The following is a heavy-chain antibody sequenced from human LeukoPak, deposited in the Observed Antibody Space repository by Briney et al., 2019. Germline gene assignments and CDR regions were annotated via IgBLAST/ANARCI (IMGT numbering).Heavy chain of an antibody. J-gene: IGHJ4*02. V-gene: IGHV3-23*01. D-gene: IGHD4-17*01. Sequence: GGSLRLSCAASGFTFTTYAMSWVRQAPGKGLEWVPAISGSGGSTYYADSVKGRFTISRDNSKKTLFLQMDSLRAEDTAVYYCAKDTATVTPYFFDYWGQGTLVTVSS. CDR1: GFTFTTYA. CDR2: ISGSGGST. CDR3: AKDTATVTPYFFDY.